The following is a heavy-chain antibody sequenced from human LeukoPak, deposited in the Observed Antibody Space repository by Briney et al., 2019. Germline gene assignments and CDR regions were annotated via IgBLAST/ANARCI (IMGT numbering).Heavy chain of an antibody. J-gene: IGHJ6*03. CDR2: IYYIGST. Sequence: SETLSLTCTVSGGSLSNYYWSWIRQPPGKGLEWIGYIYYIGSTNYNPSLKSRVTISVDTSKNQFALKLSSVTAADTAVYYCARDWFNQAYYYMDVWGKGTTVTVSS. CDR3: ARDWFNQAYYYMDV. V-gene: IGHV4-59*01. D-gene: IGHD1-14*01. CDR1: GGSLSNYY.